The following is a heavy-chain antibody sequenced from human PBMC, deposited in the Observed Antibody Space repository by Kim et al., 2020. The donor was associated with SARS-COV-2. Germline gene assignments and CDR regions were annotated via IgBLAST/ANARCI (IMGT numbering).Heavy chain of an antibody. Sequence: FQGRVTITADESTSTAYMELSSLRSEDTAVYYCARDRSSGWSINYYGMDVWGQGTTVTVSS. V-gene: IGHV1-69*01. CDR3: ARDRSSGWSINYYGMDV. J-gene: IGHJ6*02. D-gene: IGHD6-19*01.